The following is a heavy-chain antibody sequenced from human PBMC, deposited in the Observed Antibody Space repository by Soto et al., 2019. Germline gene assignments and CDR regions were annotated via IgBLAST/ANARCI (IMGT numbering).Heavy chain of an antibody. CDR1: GGTFSRYA. CDR2: IIPIFGTA. V-gene: IGHV1-69*13. CDR3: PRARRRWVLGKLFLTSLDWFDP. J-gene: IGHJ5*02. Sequence: SVPVSCMASGGTFSRYAISWVRQAPGQGLEWMGGIIPIFGTANYGHKFQGRVTITGDESTRTAYMELSSLRSEDTAEYYCPRARRRWVLGKLFLTSLDWFDPWGQGALVTVSS. D-gene: IGHD3-16*01.